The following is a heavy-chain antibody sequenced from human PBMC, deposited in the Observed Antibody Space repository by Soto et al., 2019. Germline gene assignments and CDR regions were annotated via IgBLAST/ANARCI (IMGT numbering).Heavy chain of an antibody. V-gene: IGHV3-30-3*01. CDR3: ARSPREGEYFQH. Sequence: QVQLVESGGGVVQPGRSLRLSCAASGFTFSSYAMHWVRQAPGKGLEWVAVISYDGSNKYYADSVKGRFTISRDNSKNTLYLQMNSLRAEDTAGYYCARSPREGEYFQHWGQGTLVTVSS. D-gene: IGHD1-26*01. CDR1: GFTFSSYA. J-gene: IGHJ1*01. CDR2: ISYDGSNK.